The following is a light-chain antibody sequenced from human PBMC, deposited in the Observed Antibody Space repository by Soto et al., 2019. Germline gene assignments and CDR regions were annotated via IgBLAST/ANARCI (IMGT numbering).Light chain of an antibody. Sequence: DIRIRQSPSTVSASVGDRGTITCGASQSISSWLAWYQQKPGKAPKLLIYKASSLESGVPSRFSGSGSGTEFTLTISSLQPDDFATYYCQQYNSYSGTFGQGTKLEIK. CDR1: QSISSW. CDR2: KAS. V-gene: IGKV1-5*03. CDR3: QQYNSYSGT. J-gene: IGKJ2*01.